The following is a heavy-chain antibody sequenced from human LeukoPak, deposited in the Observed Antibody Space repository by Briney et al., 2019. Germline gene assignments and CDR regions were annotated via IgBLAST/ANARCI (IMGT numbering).Heavy chain of an antibody. V-gene: IGHV1-2*02. CDR1: GYTFTGYY. Sequence: ASVKVSCRASGYTFTGYYMHWVRQAPGQGLEWMGWINPNSGGTNYAQKFQGRVTMTRDTSISTAYMELSRLRSDDTAVYYCARDPEWELPDFDYWGQGTLVTVSS. CDR2: INPNSGGT. J-gene: IGHJ4*02. D-gene: IGHD1-26*01. CDR3: ARDPEWELPDFDY.